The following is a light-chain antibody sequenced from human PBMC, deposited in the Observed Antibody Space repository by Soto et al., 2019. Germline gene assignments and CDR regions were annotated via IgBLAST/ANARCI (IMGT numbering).Light chain of an antibody. J-gene: IGKJ5*01. CDR1: QSVSSK. V-gene: IGKV3D-15*01. CDR3: QQYNNWPPIT. CDR2: DTS. Sequence: EIVMTQSPATLSVSPGERATLSCRASQSVSSKLAWFQQKPGQAPRLLIYDTSNRASGIPARFSGSGSGTEFTLTISSLQSEDFAVYYCQQYNNWPPITFGQGTRLEIK.